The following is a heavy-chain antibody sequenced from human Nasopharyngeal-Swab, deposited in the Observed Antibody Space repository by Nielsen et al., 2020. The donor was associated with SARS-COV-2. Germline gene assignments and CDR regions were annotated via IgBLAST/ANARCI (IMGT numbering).Heavy chain of an antibody. CDR1: GYSFTNYG. CDR3: AGDGTHCSGGTCFDN. V-gene: IGHV7-4-1*02. CDR2: INTKTGNP. Sequence: ASVKVSCKASGYSFTNYGVNWVRQAPGQGLEWMGWINTKTGNPTYAQGFTGRFVFSLDTSVTTAYLHISSLEAEDTAVYYCAGDGTHCSGGTCFDNWGQGTLVTVSS. J-gene: IGHJ5*02. D-gene: IGHD2-15*01.